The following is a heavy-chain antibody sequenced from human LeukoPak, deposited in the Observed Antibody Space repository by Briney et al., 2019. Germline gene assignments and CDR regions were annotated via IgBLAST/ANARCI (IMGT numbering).Heavy chain of an antibody. CDR3: ARGAYYYDSSGYYNFDY. CDR2: ISAYNGNT. V-gene: IGHV1-18*01. Sequence: ASVKVSCKASGYTFTSYGISWVRQAPGQGLEWMGWISAYNGNTNYAQKLQGRVTMTTDTSTSTAYMELRSLRSDDTAVYYCARGAYYYDSSGYYNFDYWAREPWSPSPQ. D-gene: IGHD3-22*01. J-gene: IGHJ4*02. CDR1: GYTFTSYG.